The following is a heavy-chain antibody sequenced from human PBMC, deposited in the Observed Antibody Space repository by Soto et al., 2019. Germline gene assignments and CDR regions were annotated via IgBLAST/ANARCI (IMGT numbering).Heavy chain of an antibody. J-gene: IGHJ4*02. CDR3: ARHLEMATTYDAYYFDY. V-gene: IGHV5-10-1*01. D-gene: IGHD3-3*01. CDR2: IDPSDSYT. CDR1: GYSFTSYW. Sequence: PWESLKISCKGSGYSFTSYWISWVRQMPGKGLEWMGRIDPSDSYTNYSPSFQGHVTISADKSISTAYLQWSSLKASDTAMYYCARHLEMATTYDAYYFDYWGQGTLVTVSS.